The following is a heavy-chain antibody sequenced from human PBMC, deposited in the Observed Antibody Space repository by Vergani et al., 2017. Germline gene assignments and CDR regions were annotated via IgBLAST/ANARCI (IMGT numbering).Heavy chain of an antibody. Sequence: EVQLVESGGGLVKPGGSLRLSCAASGFTFSSYSMNWVRQAPGKGLEWVSSISSSSSYIYYADSVKGRFTISRDNAKNSLYLQMNSLRAEDTAVYYCAREPGEYYYGSGSYSYGMDVWGQGTTVTVSS. V-gene: IGHV3-21*01. J-gene: IGHJ6*02. CDR2: ISSSSSYI. CDR1: GFTFSSYS. CDR3: AREPGEYYYGSGSYSYGMDV. D-gene: IGHD3-10*01.